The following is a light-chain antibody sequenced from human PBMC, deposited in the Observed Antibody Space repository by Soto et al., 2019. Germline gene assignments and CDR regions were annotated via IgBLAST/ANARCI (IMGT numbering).Light chain of an antibody. CDR3: QQRYNWPRT. Sequence: EIVLTQSPATLSLSPGERATLSCRASQSIRSYLAWYQQKPGQAPRLLIYEASNRATGIPARFSGSGSGTDFTLTISSREPEDFAVYYCQQRYNWPRTFGQGTKVEIK. J-gene: IGKJ1*01. V-gene: IGKV3-11*01. CDR2: EAS. CDR1: QSIRSY.